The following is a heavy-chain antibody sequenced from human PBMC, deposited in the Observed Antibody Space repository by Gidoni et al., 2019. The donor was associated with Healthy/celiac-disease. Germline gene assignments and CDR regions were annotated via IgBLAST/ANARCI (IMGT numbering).Heavy chain of an antibody. CDR2: INAGNGNT. CDR1: GSTFTSYA. CDR3: ARAHIVVVPAAIGY. D-gene: IGHD2-2*01. V-gene: IGHV1-3*01. Sequence: QVQLVQSGAAVTKPGASVKVSCKASGSTFTSYAMHWVRQAPGQRLEWMGWINAGNGNTKYSQKFQGRVTITRDTSASTAYMELSSLRSEDTAVYYCARAHIVVVPAAIGYWSQGTLVTVSS. J-gene: IGHJ4*02.